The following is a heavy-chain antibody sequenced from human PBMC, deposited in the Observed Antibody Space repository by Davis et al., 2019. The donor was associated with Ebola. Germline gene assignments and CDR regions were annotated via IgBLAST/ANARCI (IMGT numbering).Heavy chain of an antibody. Sequence: ASVKVSCKASGYIFTKYALNWVRQAPGQGLEWLGWINTDTGNPTSAQGFRGRFVLSLDTSVNTAYLQISSLKAEDTAVYYCARDMVLSAPYYYYYGMDVWGKGTTVTVSS. CDR1: GYIFTKYA. V-gene: IGHV7-4-1*02. CDR3: ARDMVLSAPYYYYYGMDV. D-gene: IGHD2-8*02. J-gene: IGHJ6*04. CDR2: INTDTGNP.